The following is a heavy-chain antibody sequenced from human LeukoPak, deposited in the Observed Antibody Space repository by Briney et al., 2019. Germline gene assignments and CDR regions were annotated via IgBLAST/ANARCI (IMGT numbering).Heavy chain of an antibody. D-gene: IGHD6-19*01. CDR2: MNPNSGNT. J-gene: IGHJ4*02. CDR3: ARGGSGWGSYYFDY. V-gene: IGHV1-8*03. CDR1: GYTFTGYD. Sequence: ASVKVSCKASGYTFTGYDINWVRQATGQGLEWMGWMNPNSGNTGYAQKFQGRVTITRNTSISTAYMELSSLRSEDTAVYYCARGGSGWGSYYFDYWGQGTLVTVSS.